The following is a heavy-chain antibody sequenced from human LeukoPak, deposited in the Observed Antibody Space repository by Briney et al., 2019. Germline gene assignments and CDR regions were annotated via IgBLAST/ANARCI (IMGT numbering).Heavy chain of an antibody. CDR3: AAWAGRGNVRQGYYFYYMDV. CDR1: GDTLTELA. J-gene: IGHJ6*03. Sequence: ASVRVSCKVSGDTLTELAIHWVRQAPGKGLEWMGNFDLEDGKPIYAQKFQGRVTMTEDTSTDTAYMELSGLRSEDTAVYYCAAWAGRGNVRQGYYFYYMDVWGKGTAVTVS. V-gene: IGHV1-24*01. D-gene: IGHD1-26*01. CDR2: FDLEDGKP.